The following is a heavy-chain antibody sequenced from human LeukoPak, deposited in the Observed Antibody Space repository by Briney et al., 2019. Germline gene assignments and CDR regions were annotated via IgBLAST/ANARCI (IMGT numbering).Heavy chain of an antibody. CDR1: GGSFSGYY. D-gene: IGHD5-24*01. J-gene: IGHJ5*02. CDR2: INHSGST. Sequence: SETLSLTCAVYGGSFSGYYWSWIRQPPGKGLEWIGEINHSGSTNYNPSLKSRVTISVDTSKNQFSLKLSSVTAADTAVYYCARAKLKNNWFDRWGQGTLVTVSS. V-gene: IGHV4-34*01. CDR3: ARAKLKNNWFDR.